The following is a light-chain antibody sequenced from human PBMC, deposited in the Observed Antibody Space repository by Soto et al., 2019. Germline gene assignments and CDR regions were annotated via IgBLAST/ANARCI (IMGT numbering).Light chain of an antibody. CDR3: QQRKNWPPIT. Sequence: LVLTQSPGTLSLSPWETATLSCRASQNVDKFLAWYQQRPGQPPRLLIFDSSNRATGVPVRFSGSGSGTVFTLTIGSLEPEDSAVYYCQQRKNWPPITFGQGTRLEIK. J-gene: IGKJ5*01. CDR1: QNVDKF. V-gene: IGKV3-11*01. CDR2: DSS.